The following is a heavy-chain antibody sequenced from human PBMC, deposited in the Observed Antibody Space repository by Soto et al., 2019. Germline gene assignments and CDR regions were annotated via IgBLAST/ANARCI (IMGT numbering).Heavy chain of an antibody. CDR3: ARYCSGGSNCNFDD. Sequence: GGSLRLSCEASGFSFSSFAMNWVRQAPGKGLEWVSAIGGSGGSTYYADSVKGRFTISRDNSKNTLYLQVNSLRAEDTAVYFCARYCSGGSNCNFDDWGQGALVTVSS. V-gene: IGHV3-23*01. J-gene: IGHJ4*02. D-gene: IGHD2-15*01. CDR1: GFSFSSFA. CDR2: IGGSGGST.